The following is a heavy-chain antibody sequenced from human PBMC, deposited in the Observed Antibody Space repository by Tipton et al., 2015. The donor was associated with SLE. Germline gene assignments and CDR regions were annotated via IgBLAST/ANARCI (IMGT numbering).Heavy chain of an antibody. V-gene: IGHV4-39*07. CDR2: IYYSGST. J-gene: IGHJ4*02. Sequence: GLVKPSETLSLTCTVSGGSISSSSYYWGWIRQPPGKGLEWIGSIYYSGSTYYNPSLKSRVTISVDTSKNQFSLKLSSVTAADTAVYYCAREGAYNWNFPDYWGQGTLVTVSS. CDR3: AREGAYNWNFPDY. CDR1: GGSISSSSYY. D-gene: IGHD1-7*01.